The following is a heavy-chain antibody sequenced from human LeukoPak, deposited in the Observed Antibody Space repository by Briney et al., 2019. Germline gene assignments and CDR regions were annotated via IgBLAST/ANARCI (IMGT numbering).Heavy chain of an antibody. CDR1: GGSFSGYY. V-gene: IGHV4-34*01. D-gene: IGHD3-3*01. CDR3: ARGVPLYDFWSGYHLYYFGY. J-gene: IGHJ4*02. CDR2: INHSGST. Sequence: SETLSLTCAVYGGSFSGYYWSWICQPPGKGLEWIGEINHSGSTNYNPSLKSRVTISVDTSKNQFSLKLSSVTAADTAVYYCARGVPLYDFWSGYHLYYFGYWGQGTLVTVSS.